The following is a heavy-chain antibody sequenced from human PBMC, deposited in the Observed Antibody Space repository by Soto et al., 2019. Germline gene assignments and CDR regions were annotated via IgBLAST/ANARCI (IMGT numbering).Heavy chain of an antibody. CDR3: ARVPAAMEEDYYYYYGMDV. D-gene: IGHD2-2*01. Sequence: ASVKVSCKASGYTFTSYGISWVRQAPGQGLEWKGWISAYNGNTNYAQKLQGRVTMTTDTSTSTAYMELRSLRSDDTAVYYCARVPAAMEEDYYYYYGMDVWGQGTTVTVSS. V-gene: IGHV1-18*01. CDR2: ISAYNGNT. J-gene: IGHJ6*02. CDR1: GYTFTSYG.